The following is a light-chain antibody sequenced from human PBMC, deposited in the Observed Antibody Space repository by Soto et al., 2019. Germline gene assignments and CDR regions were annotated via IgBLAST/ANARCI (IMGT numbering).Light chain of an antibody. V-gene: IGLV2-14*03. CDR2: DVS. CDR3: SSYTRSSTYV. Sequence: QSVLTQPASVSGSPGQSITISCTGTSSDVGGYNSVSWYQHHPGKAPKLILYDVSNRPSGVSNRFSGSKSGNTASLTISGLQAEDEADYHCSSYTRSSTYVFGTGTKVTVL. J-gene: IGLJ1*01. CDR1: SSDVGGYNS.